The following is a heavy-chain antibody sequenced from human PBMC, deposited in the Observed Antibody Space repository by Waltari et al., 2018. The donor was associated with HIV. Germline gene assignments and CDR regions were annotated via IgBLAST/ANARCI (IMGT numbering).Heavy chain of an antibody. J-gene: IGHJ3*02. D-gene: IGHD6-13*01. CDR2: ISSSGSTI. V-gene: IGHV3-48*03. Sequence: EVQLVESGGGLVQPGGSLRLSCAASGFTFSSYEMNWVRQAPGKGLEWVSYISSSGSTIYYADSVKGRFTISRDNAKNSLYLQMNSLRAEDTAVYYCARDQYSSSRSPIPFDIWGQGTMVTVSS. CDR3: ARDQYSSSRSPIPFDI. CDR1: GFTFSSYE.